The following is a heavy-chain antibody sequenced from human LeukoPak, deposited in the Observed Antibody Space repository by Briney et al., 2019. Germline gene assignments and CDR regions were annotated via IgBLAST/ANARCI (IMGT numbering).Heavy chain of an antibody. J-gene: IGHJ3*02. CDR1: GGSIKSTTYY. CDR3: ARDIWSDYGAFDI. V-gene: IGHV4-39*07. D-gene: IGHD4-17*01. Sequence: SETLSLTCTVSGGSIKSTTYYWGWIRQPPGKGLEWIGSIYNSGSTYYNPSLKSRVTISVDRSKNQFSLKLSSVTAADTAVYYCARDIWSDYGAFDIWGQGTMVTVSS. CDR2: IYNSGST.